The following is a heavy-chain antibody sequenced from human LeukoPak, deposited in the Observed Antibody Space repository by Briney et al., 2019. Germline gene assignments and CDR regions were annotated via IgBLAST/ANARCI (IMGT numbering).Heavy chain of an antibody. Sequence: SETLSLTCTVSSRSISSGDYYWSWIRQPPGKGLEGIGYNYYSGSTYYNPSVKSRVTISVDTSKNQFSLKLSSVTAADTAVYYSAKDPILWFGELFPRFDYWGQGTLVTVSS. CDR2: NYYSGST. D-gene: IGHD3-10*01. CDR3: AKDPILWFGELFPRFDY. CDR1: SRSISSGDYY. V-gene: IGHV4-30-4*01. J-gene: IGHJ4*02.